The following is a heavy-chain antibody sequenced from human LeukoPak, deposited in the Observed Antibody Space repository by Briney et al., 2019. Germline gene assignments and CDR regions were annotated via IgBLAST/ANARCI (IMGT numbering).Heavy chain of an antibody. V-gene: IGHV3-48*01. J-gene: IGHJ3*02. Sequence: GGSLRLSCAASGFTFSSYSMNWVRQAPGKGLEWVSYISSSSSTIYYADSVKGRFTISRDNAKNSLYLQMNSLRAEDTAVYYCAGLYGSGSYSAFDIWGQGTMVTVSS. CDR3: AGLYGSGSYSAFDI. CDR2: ISSSSSTI. D-gene: IGHD3-10*01. CDR1: GFTFSSYS.